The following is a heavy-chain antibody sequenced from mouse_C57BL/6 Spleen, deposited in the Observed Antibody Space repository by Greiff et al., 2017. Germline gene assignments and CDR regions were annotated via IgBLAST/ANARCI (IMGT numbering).Heavy chain of an antibody. D-gene: IGHD2-4*01. Sequence: EVQLQQSGPELVKPGASVKISCKASGYTFTDYYMNWVKQSHGKSLEWIGDINPNNGGTSYNQKFKGKATLTVDKSSSTAYMEHRSLTSEDAAVYYGARGRDYDGYYYAMDYWGQGTSVTVSS. V-gene: IGHV1-26*01. CDR2: INPNNGGT. J-gene: IGHJ4*01. CDR3: ARGRDYDGYYYAMDY. CDR1: GYTFTDYY.